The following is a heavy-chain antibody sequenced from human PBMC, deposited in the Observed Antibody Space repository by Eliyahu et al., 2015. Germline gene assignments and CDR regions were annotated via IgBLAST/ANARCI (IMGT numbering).Heavy chain of an antibody. D-gene: IGHD3-16*02. CDR2: MNPNSGNT. J-gene: IGHJ5*02. Sequence: QVQLVQSGAEVKKPGASVKVSCKASGYTFTSYDINWVXQAXGQGLEWMGWMNPNSGNTGYAQKFQGRVTMTRNTSISTAYMELSSLRSEDTAVYYCARGPYATWYDYVWGSYRYTPPPNWFDPWGQGTLVTVSS. V-gene: IGHV1-8*01. CDR1: GYTFTSYD. CDR3: ARGPYATWYDYVWGSYRYTPPPNWFDP.